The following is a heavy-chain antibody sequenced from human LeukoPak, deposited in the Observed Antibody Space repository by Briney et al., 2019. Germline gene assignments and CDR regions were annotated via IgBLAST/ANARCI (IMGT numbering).Heavy chain of an antibody. CDR1: GFMFSSNR. V-gene: IGHV3-33*08. CDR2: IWYDGSNK. Sequence: GGSLRLSCAASGFMFSSNRMSWVRQAPGKGLEWVAVIWYDGSNKYYADSVKGRFTISRDNSKNTLYLQMNSLRAEDTAVYYCARGGGGSYYFDYWGQGTLVTVSS. CDR3: ARGGGGSYYFDY. D-gene: IGHD3-16*01. J-gene: IGHJ4*02.